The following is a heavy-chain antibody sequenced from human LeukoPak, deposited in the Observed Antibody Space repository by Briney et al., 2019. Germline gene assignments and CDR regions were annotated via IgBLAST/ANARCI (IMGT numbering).Heavy chain of an antibody. D-gene: IGHD3-9*01. CDR3: ARDPHYDILTGYNYFDY. CDR1: GGTFSSYF. V-gene: IGHV1-18*01. CDR2: ISAYNGNT. Sequence: ASVKVSCKASGGTFSSYFISWVRQAPGQGLEWMGWISAYNGNTNYAQKLQGRVTMTTDTSTSTAYMELRSLRSDDTAVYYCARDPHYDILTGYNYFDYWGQGTLVTVSS. J-gene: IGHJ4*02.